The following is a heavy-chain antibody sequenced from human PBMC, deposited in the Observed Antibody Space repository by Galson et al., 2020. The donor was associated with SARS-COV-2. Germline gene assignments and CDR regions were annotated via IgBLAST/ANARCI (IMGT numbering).Heavy chain of an antibody. V-gene: IGHV3-11*01. CDR1: GFSFGDYQ. J-gene: IGHJ4*02. CDR3: ARDRQGSGTYFFDY. CDR2: ISKRGTDR. D-gene: IGHD3-10*01. Sequence: GESLKISCVVSGFSFGDYQMTWIRQAPGKGLEWISSISKRGTDRYYADSVKGRFTVSRDNAKNSMYLQMNNVRAGDRAIYYCARDRQGSGTYFFDYWGQGTLVTVSS.